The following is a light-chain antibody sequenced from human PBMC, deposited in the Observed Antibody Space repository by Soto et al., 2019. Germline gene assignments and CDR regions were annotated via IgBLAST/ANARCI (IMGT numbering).Light chain of an antibody. V-gene: IGKV1-33*01. CDR3: QQYDNVFT. CDR2: DAS. J-gene: IGKJ5*01. CDR1: QDITMY. Sequence: DIQMTQSPSSLSASVGDRVTITCQASQDITMYLNWYQQKPGKAPKLLIYDASNLQTGVPSRFSGSGYGTDFTFTINSLQPEDIATYYCQQYDNVFTFGQGTRLEIK.